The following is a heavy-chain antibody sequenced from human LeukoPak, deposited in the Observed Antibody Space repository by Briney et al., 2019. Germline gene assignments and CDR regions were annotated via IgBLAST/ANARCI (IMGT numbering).Heavy chain of an antibody. D-gene: IGHD3-10*01. J-gene: IGHJ4*02. CDR3: ARKDEHYGSGSFSY. Sequence: PGGSLRLSCAASGFTFSSYGMSWVRQAPGKGLEWVSSISNSGGSTYYADSVKGRFTISRDNAENSLYLQMNSLRAEDTAVYYCARKDEHYGSGSFSYWGQGTLVTVSS. V-gene: IGHV3-23*01. CDR1: GFTFSSYG. CDR2: ISNSGGST.